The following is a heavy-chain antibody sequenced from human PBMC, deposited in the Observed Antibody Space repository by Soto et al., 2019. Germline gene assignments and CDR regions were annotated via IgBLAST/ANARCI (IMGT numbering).Heavy chain of an antibody. CDR3: TTELLWLGDLRRVARYYYYMDV. V-gene: IGHV3-15*01. CDR1: GFTFSNAW. Sequence: EVQLVESGGGLVKPGGSLRLSCAASGFTFSNAWMSWVRQAPGKGLEWVGRIKSKTDGGTTDYAAPVKGRFTISRDESKNTLYLQMNSLKTEDTAVYYCTTELLWLGDLRRVARYYYYMDVWGKGTTVTVSS. D-gene: IGHD3-10*01. J-gene: IGHJ6*03. CDR2: IKSKTDGGTT.